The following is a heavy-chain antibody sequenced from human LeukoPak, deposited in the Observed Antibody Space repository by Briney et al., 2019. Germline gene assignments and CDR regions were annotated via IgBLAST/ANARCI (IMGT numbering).Heavy chain of an antibody. CDR3: ASSDVNGDYNWFDL. D-gene: IGHD4-17*01. Sequence: PSETLSLTCAVYGGSFSGYYWSWIRQPPGKRLEWIGEINHSGSTNYNPSLKSRVTISVDTSKNQFSLKLSSVTAADTAVYYCASSDVNGDYNWFDLWGQGTLVTVSS. V-gene: IGHV4-34*01. CDR1: GGSFSGYY. CDR2: INHSGST. J-gene: IGHJ5*02.